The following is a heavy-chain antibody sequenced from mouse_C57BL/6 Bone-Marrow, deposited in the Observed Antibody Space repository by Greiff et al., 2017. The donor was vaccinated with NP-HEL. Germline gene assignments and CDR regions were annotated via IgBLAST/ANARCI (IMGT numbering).Heavy chain of an antibody. CDR3: TEDGYHAAWFAY. D-gene: IGHD2-3*01. CDR1: GFTFSNYW. CDR2: IRLKSDNYAT. V-gene: IGHV6-3*01. Sequence: EVKLVESGGGLVQPGGSMKLSCVASGFTFSNYWMNWVRQSPEKGLEWVAQIRLKSDNYATHYAESVKGRFTISRDDSKSSVYLQMNNLRAEDTGIYYCTEDGYHAAWFAYWGQGTLVTVSA. J-gene: IGHJ3*01.